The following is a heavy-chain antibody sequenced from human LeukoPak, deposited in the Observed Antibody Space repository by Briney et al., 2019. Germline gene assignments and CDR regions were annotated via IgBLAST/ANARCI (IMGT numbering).Heavy chain of an antibody. CDR1: GYNFITYA. J-gene: IGHJ4*02. CDR2: INVGNGDT. Sequence: GASVTVSCKASGYNFITYAMHWVRQAPGQGLEWMGYINVGNGDTKYSQKFQGRVTFTRDTSASIAYMELRSLTSEDTAIYYCARKNYGDRHPYDYWGQGTLVTVSS. V-gene: IGHV1-3*01. CDR3: ARKNYGDRHPYDY. D-gene: IGHD2-21*02.